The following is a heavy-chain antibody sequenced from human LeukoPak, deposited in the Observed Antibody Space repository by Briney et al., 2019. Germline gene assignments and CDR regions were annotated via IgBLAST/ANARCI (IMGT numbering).Heavy chain of an antibody. CDR3: ARDFGSGSYLDY. Sequence: GGSLRLSCAASGFTFSDYCMNWIRQAPGKGLEWVSYISSSSSYTNYADSVEGRFTISRDNAKNSLYLQMNSLRAEDTAVYYCARDFGSGSYLDYWGQGTLVTVSS. CDR2: ISSSSSYT. V-gene: IGHV3-11*06. J-gene: IGHJ4*02. CDR1: GFTFSDYC. D-gene: IGHD3-10*01.